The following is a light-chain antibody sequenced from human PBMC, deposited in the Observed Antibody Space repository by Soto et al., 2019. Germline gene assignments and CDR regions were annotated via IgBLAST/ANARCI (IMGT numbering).Light chain of an antibody. CDR3: QQSLSIPPT. J-gene: IGKJ1*01. V-gene: IGKV1-39*01. CDR1: RNSGTF. CDR2: AAS. Sequence: DIPMTQSPSSLSASVGDRVTIFCRASRNSGTFLNWYQQKPGKAPKLLIFAASSLHSGVPSRFSGSGSGTDFPFTISSLQPEDVGTYFCQQSLSIPPTFGQGTKVAIK.